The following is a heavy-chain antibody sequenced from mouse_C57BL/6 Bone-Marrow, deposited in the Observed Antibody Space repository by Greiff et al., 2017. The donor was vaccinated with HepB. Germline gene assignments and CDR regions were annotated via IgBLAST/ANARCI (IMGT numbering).Heavy chain of an antibody. J-gene: IGHJ1*03. V-gene: IGHV1-62-2*01. CDR3: ARHEDGHWYFDV. Sequence: VNVVESGAELVKPGASVKLSCKASGYTFTEYTIHWVKQRSGQGLEWIGWFYPGSGSIKYNEKFKDKATLTADKSSSTVYMELSRLTSEDSAVYFCARHEDGHWYFDVWGTGTTVTVSS. CDR1: GYTFTEYT. CDR2: FYPGSGSI.